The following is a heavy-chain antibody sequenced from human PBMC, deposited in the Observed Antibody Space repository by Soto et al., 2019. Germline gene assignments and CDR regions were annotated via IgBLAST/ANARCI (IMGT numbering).Heavy chain of an antibody. CDR1: GGSISSSSYY. CDR3: ARGPDGYYMDV. V-gene: IGHV4-39*07. Sequence: SETLSLTCTVSGGSISSSSYYWGWSRQPPGKGLEWIGSIYYSGSTYYNPSLKSRVTISVDTSKNQFSLKLSSLRSEDTAVYYCARGPDGYYMDVWGKGTTVTVSS. J-gene: IGHJ6*03. CDR2: IYYSGST.